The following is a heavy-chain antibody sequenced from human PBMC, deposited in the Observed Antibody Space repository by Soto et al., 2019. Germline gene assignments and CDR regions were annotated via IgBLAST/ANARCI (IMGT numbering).Heavy chain of an antibody. CDR2: IYYSGST. CDR3: ARPANLGYGDYAVRSNAFDI. D-gene: IGHD4-17*01. V-gene: IGHV4-39*01. CDR1: GGSISSSSYY. Sequence: KPSETLSLTCTVSGGSISSSSYYWGWIRQPPGKGLEWIGSIYYSGSTYYNPSLKSRVTISVDTSKNQFSLKLSSVTAADTAVYYCARPANLGYGDYAVRSNAFDIWGQGTMVTVSS. J-gene: IGHJ3*02.